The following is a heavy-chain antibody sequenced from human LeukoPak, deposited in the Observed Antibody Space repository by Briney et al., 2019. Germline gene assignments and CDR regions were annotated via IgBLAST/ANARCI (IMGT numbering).Heavy chain of an antibody. CDR3: AREPHYYYYMDV. CDR1: GYTFTSYD. D-gene: IGHD1-14*01. V-gene: IGHV1-8*03. J-gene: IGHJ6*03. CDR2: MNPNSGNT. Sequence: GASVEVSCKASGYTFTSYDINWVRQATGQGLKWMGWMNPNSGNTGYAQKFQGRVTITRNTSISTAYMELSSLRSEDTAVYYCAREPHYYYYMDVWGKGTTVTVSS.